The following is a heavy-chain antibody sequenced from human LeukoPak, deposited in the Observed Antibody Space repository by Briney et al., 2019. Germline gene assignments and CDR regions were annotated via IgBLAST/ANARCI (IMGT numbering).Heavy chain of an antibody. D-gene: IGHD3-10*01. CDR2: ISAYNGNT. J-gene: IGHJ6*03. V-gene: IGHV1-18*01. Sequence: ASVKVSCKASGYTFTSYGISWVRQAPGQGLEWMGWISAYNGNTNYAQKLQGRVTMTTDTSTSTAYMELRSLRSDDTAVYYCARAVYYYGSGTYYYMDVWGKGTTVTVSS. CDR3: ARAVYYYGSGTYYYMDV. CDR1: GYTFTSYG.